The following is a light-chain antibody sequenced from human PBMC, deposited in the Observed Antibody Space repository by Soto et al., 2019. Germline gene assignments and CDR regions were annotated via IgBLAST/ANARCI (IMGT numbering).Light chain of an antibody. CDR2: DTS. Sequence: VLTLSPATLSLSPGERATLSCRASQSVSSYLAWYQQKPGQAPRLLIYDTSNRATGVPARFSGSGSGTDFTLTISRVEPEDCAIYYCQQRQYWPPITFGQGARRQI. V-gene: IGKV3-11*01. CDR1: QSVSSY. J-gene: IGKJ5*01. CDR3: QQRQYWPPIT.